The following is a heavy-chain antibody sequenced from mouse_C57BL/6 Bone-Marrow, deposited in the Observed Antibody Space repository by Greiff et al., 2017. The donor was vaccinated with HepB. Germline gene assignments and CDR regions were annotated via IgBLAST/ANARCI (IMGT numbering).Heavy chain of an antibody. CDR1: GFTFSDYY. Sequence: DVKLVESEGGLVQPGSSMKLSCTASGFTFSDYYMAWVRQVPEKGLEWVANINYDGSSTYYLDSLKSRFIISRDNAKNILNLQMSSLKSEDTATYYCAWGDNGSSYPYFDYWGQGTTLTVSS. V-gene: IGHV5-16*01. D-gene: IGHD1-1*01. CDR3: AWGDNGSSYPYFDY. CDR2: INYDGSST. J-gene: IGHJ2*01.